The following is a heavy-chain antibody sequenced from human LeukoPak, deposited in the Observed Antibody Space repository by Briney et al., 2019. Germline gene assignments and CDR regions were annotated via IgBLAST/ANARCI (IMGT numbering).Heavy chain of an antibody. D-gene: IGHD3-10*01. CDR3: ARVERLVRGVSNYYYYAMDV. J-gene: IGHJ6*02. CDR1: GGSISSSSYY. Sequence: PSETLSLTCTVSGGSISSSSYYWGWIRQPPGKGLEWIGSVYHSGSTYYNPSLKSRVTISVDTSKNQFSLKLSSVTAADTAVYYCARVERLVRGVSNYYYYAMDVWGQGTTVTVSS. V-gene: IGHV4-39*07. CDR2: VYHSGST.